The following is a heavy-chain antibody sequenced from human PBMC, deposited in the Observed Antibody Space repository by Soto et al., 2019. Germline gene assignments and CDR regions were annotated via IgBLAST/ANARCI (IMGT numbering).Heavy chain of an antibody. CDR3: AGAVSDFDVRRYRTSYFDQ. CDR1: GASVSTGVYY. Sequence: QVQLDESGPGLVQPSQTLSLSCTVSGASVSTGVYYWTWIRQHPGKGLEWIGYIDNSGSTYYNPSLTGRVDISVDTSKNQFPLNLQSVTAADTAFYYCAGAVSDFDVRRYRTSYFDQWGQGILVTVSS. D-gene: IGHD3-10*02. J-gene: IGHJ4*02. CDR2: IDNSGST. V-gene: IGHV4-31*03.